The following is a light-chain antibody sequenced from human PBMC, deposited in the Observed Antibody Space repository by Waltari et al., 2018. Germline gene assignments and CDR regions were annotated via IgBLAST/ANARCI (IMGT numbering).Light chain of an antibody. CDR1: QSLLYTANNKNY. CDR2: WGS. J-gene: IGKJ4*01. CDR3: QQYYGGLPVT. V-gene: IGKV4-1*01. Sequence: DIVMTQSPDSLAVSLGERATINCKSSQSLLYTANNKNYLAWYQQKPGQPPKVLIYWGSTRQAGVPDRFSGSGSGTDCTLTISSLQAADVAVYYCQQYYGGLPVTFGGGTKVEIK.